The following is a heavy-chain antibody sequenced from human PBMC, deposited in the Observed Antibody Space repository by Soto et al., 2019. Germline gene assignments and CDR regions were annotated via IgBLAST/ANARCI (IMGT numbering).Heavy chain of an antibody. D-gene: IGHD6-13*01. CDR1: GYSFTSYW. J-gene: IGHJ4*02. Sequence: GESLKISCKGSGYSFTSYWIGWVRQMPGKGLEWMGIIYPGDSDTRYSPSFQGQVTISADKSISTAYLQWSSLKASDTAMYYCSRLTAIVRAAAGIVDYRSQGTLVIVSS. CDR3: SRLTAIVRAAAGIVDY. CDR2: IYPGDSDT. V-gene: IGHV5-51*01.